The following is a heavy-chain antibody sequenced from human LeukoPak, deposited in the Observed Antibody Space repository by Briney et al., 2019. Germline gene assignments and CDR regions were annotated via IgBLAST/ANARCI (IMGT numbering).Heavy chain of an antibody. CDR1: GGSISSHY. CDR2: IYTSGST. J-gene: IGHJ5*02. D-gene: IGHD2-2*01. CDR3: ARDGHLGYCSSTSCSNWFDP. Sequence: SETLSLTCTVSGGSISSHYWSWIRQPAGKGLEWIGRIYTSGSTNYNPSLKSRVTMSVDTSKNQFSLKLSSVTAADTAVYYCARDGHLGYCSSTSCSNWFDPWGQGTLVTVSS. V-gene: IGHV4-4*07.